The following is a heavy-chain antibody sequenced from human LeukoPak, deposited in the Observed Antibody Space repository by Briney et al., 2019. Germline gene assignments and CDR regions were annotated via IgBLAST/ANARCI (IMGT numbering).Heavy chain of an antibody. CDR1: GFTFTSSA. V-gene: IGHV1-58*02. D-gene: IGHD7-27*01. Sequence: ASVKVSCXASGFTFTSSAMQWVRRARGQRLEGIGWIVVGSGNTNYAQKFQGRVTITRDMSTSTAYMELSSLRSEDTAVYYCAAETGDRLRVDYWGQGTLVTVSS. CDR2: IVVGSGNT. J-gene: IGHJ4*02. CDR3: AAETGDRLRVDY.